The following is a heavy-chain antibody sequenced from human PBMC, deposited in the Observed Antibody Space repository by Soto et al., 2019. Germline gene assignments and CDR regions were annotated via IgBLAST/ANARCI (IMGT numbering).Heavy chain of an antibody. CDR2: IYYSGNT. Sequence: QVQLQESGPGLVKPSQTLSLTCTVSGGSISSTNYFWSWIRQHPGKGLEWIGYIYYSGNTYYNPSLQSRLTISVDTSKNQFSLKLNSVTAADTAVYYCASQDIVDGFFFAPWGQGTLVTVSS. CDR3: ASQDIVDGFFFAP. J-gene: IGHJ5*02. D-gene: IGHD2-15*01. CDR1: GGSISSTNYF. V-gene: IGHV4-31*03.